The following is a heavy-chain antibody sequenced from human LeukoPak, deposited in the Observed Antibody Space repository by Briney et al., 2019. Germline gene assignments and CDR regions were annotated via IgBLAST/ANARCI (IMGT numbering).Heavy chain of an antibody. D-gene: IGHD3-22*01. CDR1: GFTFSDHY. V-gene: IGHV3-72*01. J-gene: IGHJ4*02. CDR2: IRNKANSYTT. CDR3: ARVLVVAGSYYFDS. Sequence: GGSLRLSCAASGFTFSDHYMDWGRQAPGKGLEWVGRIRNKANSYTTEYAASVKGRFTISRDASKNSLYLQMNSLKTKDTAVYYCARVLVVAGSYYFDSWGQGTLVTVSS.